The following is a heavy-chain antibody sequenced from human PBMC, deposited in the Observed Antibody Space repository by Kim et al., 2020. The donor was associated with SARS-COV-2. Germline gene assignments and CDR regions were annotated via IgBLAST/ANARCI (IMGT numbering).Heavy chain of an antibody. Sequence: KYSQKFQGRVTITRDTSASTAYMELSSLRSEDTAVYYCARDHSYASSGAYWGQGTLVTVSS. V-gene: IGHV1-3*01. CDR3: ARDHSYASSGAY. J-gene: IGHJ4*02. D-gene: IGHD5-18*01.